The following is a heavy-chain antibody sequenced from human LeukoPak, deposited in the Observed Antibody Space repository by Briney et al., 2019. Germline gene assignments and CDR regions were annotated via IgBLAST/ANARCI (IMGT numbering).Heavy chain of an antibody. Sequence: SETLSLTCAVYGGSFSGYYWSWIRQPAGKGLEWIGRIYISGSTNYNPSLKSRVTISVDTSKNQFSLTLSSVTAADTAVYYCARGQKYRNGYTVTELGSGYFDYWGQGTLVTVSS. J-gene: IGHJ4*02. CDR3: ARGQKYRNGYTVTELGSGYFDY. D-gene: IGHD5-18*01. CDR1: GGSFSGYY. CDR2: IYISGST. V-gene: IGHV4-59*10.